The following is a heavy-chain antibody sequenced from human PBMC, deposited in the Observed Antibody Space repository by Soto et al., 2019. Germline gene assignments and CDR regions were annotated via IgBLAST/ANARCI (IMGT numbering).Heavy chain of an antibody. J-gene: IGHJ6*02. CDR2: INAGNGNT. CDR1: GYTFTSYA. V-gene: IGHV1-3*01. Sequence: ASVKVSCKASGYTFTSYAMHWVRQAPGQRLEWMGWINAGNGNTKYSQKFQGRVTITRDTSASTAYMELSSLRSEDTAVYYCARGDDYGDYYYYGMDVWGQGTTVTVSS. CDR3: ARGDDYGDYYYYGMDV. D-gene: IGHD4-17*01.